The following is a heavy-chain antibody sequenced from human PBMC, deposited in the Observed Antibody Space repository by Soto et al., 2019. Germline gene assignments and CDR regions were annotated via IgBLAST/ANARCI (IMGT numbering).Heavy chain of an antibody. J-gene: IGHJ5*02. Sequence: SETLSLTCTVSGDSVSNSGYYWGGIRQSPGKRLEWIGSVSFSGIKYYNPSLRSRVTFSVDTSKTLISLKLRSVTAADTAVYYCARGSTWQGRDWFDPWGQGILVTVSS. CDR2: VSFSGIK. V-gene: IGHV4-39*01. CDR3: ARGSTWQGRDWFDP. CDR1: GDSVSNSGYY. D-gene: IGHD6-13*01.